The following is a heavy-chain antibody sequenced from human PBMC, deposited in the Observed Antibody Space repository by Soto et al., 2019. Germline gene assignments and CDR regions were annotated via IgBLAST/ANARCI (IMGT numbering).Heavy chain of an antibody. J-gene: IGHJ4*01. CDR2: INGDGSST. CDR3: TTDSYSTMIVVRFDY. CDR1: GFTFSSYC. D-gene: IGHD3-22*01. Sequence: PGGSLRLSCAASGFTFSSYCMHWVRQAPGKGLVWVSRINGDGSSTNYADSVKGRFTISRDNDKNTLYLQMNSLRAEDTAVYYCTTDSYSTMIVVRFDYWGHGTLVTVSS. V-gene: IGHV3-74*01.